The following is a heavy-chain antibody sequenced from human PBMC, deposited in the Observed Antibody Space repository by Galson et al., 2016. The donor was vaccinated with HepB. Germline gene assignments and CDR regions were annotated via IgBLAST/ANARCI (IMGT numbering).Heavy chain of an antibody. Sequence: SLRLSCAASGSTFSSYAMAWVRQAPGKGLEWISAISGGGYSTFDADSVKGRFTVSRDNSKSTLYPQMSSLRAEDTTVYFCVSRGPPGAITGSGYFQDWGQGTLVTVSS. D-gene: IGHD3-10*01. CDR1: GSTFSSYA. J-gene: IGHJ1*01. V-gene: IGHV3-23*01. CDR2: ISGGGYST. CDR3: VSRGPPGAITGSGYFQD.